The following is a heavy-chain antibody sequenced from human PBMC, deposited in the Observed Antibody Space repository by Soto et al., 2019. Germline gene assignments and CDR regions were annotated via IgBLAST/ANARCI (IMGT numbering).Heavy chain of an antibody. J-gene: IGHJ4*02. CDR3: ARGYNSGWYAYFDY. Sequence: KFQGRVIITRDTSASTAYMELSSLRSEDTAVYYCARGYNSGWYAYFDYWCQGTMVTVSS. V-gene: IGHV1-3*01. D-gene: IGHD6-19*01.